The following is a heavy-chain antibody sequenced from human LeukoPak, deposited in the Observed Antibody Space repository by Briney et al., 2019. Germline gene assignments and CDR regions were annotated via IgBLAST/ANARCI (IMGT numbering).Heavy chain of an antibody. D-gene: IGHD1-26*01. Sequence: GGSLRLSCAASGFTFSSYWISWVRQAPGKGLEWVANIKQDGSEKYYVDSVKGRFTISRDNAKNSLYLQMNSLRAEDTAVYYCARDRGLRWELLSYYFDYWGQGTLVTVSS. CDR3: ARDRGLRWELLSYYFDY. J-gene: IGHJ4*02. V-gene: IGHV3-7*01. CDR1: GFTFSSYW. CDR2: IKQDGSEK.